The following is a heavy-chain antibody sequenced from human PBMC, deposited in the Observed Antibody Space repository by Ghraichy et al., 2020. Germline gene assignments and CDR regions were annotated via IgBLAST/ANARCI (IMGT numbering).Heavy chain of an antibody. Sequence: SETLSLTCAVSGDSISSYYWSWIRQPPGKGLEWIGYIYTSGSTNYNPSLKSRVTISVDTSKNQFSLKLSSVTAADTAVYYCARRISVAGYNLFDSWGQGTLVTVSS. CDR3: ARRISVAGYNLFDS. J-gene: IGHJ4*02. D-gene: IGHD6-19*01. CDR1: GDSISSYY. V-gene: IGHV4-4*09. CDR2: IYTSGST.